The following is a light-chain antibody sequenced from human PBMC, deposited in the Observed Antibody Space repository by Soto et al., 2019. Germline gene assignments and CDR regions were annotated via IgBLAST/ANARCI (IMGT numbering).Light chain of an antibody. CDR1: QSVSNSY. CDR3: EYYGTSIT. V-gene: IGKV3-20*01. Sequence: EIVLTQSPGTLSLSPGESATLSCRASQSVSNSYFAWYQQKPGQAPRLLIYGASSRATGIPDRFSGSGSGTGFTLTFSRLEPEDFAVYYCEYYGTSITFGGGTKVDIK. J-gene: IGKJ4*01. CDR2: GAS.